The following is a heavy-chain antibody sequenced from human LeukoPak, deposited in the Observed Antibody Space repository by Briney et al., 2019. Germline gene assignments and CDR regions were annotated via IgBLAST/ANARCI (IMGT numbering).Heavy chain of an antibody. V-gene: IGHV1-2*02. Sequence: AASVKVSCKASGYTFTGYYMHWVRQAPGQGLEWMGWINPNSGGTNYAQKFQGRVTMTRDTSISTAYMELSRLRSDDTAVYYCASRDVIVGATSDAFDIWGQGTMVTVPS. D-gene: IGHD1-26*01. J-gene: IGHJ3*02. CDR1: GYTFTGYY. CDR3: ASRDVIVGATSDAFDI. CDR2: INPNSGGT.